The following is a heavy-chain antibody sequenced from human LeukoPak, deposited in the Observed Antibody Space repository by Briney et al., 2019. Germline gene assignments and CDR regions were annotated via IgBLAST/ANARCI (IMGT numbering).Heavy chain of an antibody. CDR1: GFTFSRNW. CDR3: AVNGVAAYYFDY. V-gene: IGHV3-74*01. J-gene: IGHJ4*02. D-gene: IGHD2-15*01. CDR2: INSDGRST. Sequence: PGGSLRLSCAASGFTFSRNWRHWVRQVPGKGLVWVSRINSDGRSTNYADSVKGRITISKDNAKNTLYLQMNSLRAEDTAVYYCAVNGVAAYYFDYWAQGPLVTVSS.